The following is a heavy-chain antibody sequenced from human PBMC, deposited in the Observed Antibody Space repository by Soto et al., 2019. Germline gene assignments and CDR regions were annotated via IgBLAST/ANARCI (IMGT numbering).Heavy chain of an antibody. V-gene: IGHV1-18*01. CDR2: ISAHNGXT. CDR1: GYTFTSYG. J-gene: IGHJ4*02. CDR3: ARGRYGDY. Sequence: SXXVSCKASGYTFTSYGITWVRQAPGQGLEWMGWISAHNGXTDYAQKLQGRVIVTRDTSTSTAYMELRSLISDDTAVYYCARGRYGDYWGQGALVTVSS. D-gene: IGHD1-1*01.